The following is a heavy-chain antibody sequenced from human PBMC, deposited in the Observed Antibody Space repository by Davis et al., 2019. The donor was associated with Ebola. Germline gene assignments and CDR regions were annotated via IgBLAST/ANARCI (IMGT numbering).Heavy chain of an antibody. V-gene: IGHV1-69*13. CDR3: ARESSTRSDAFDI. D-gene: IGHD1-26*01. Sequence: SSVNVSRLASVCTFSSYAISWVRQAPAQGLEWMGGILPIFSTANNAQKFQGRVTNTADESTSSAYMELSSLRSEDTAVYYCARESSTRSDAFDIWGQGTMVTVSS. J-gene: IGHJ3*02. CDR1: VCTFSSYA. CDR2: ILPIFSTA.